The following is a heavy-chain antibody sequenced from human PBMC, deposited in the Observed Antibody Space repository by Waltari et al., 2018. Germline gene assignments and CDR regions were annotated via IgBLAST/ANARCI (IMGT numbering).Heavy chain of an antibody. J-gene: IGHJ4*02. CDR3: ARARGGSSSGYYFDY. Sequence: QVQLVQSGAEVKKPGASVKVSCKASGYTFTGYYMHWVRQAPGQGLEWMGWINPNSGGTNYAQKFQGRVTMTRDTSISTAYMELSRLRSDDTAVYYCARARGGSSSGYYFDYWGQGTLVTVSS. V-gene: IGHV1-2*02. CDR2: INPNSGGT. D-gene: IGHD6-6*01. CDR1: GYTFTGYY.